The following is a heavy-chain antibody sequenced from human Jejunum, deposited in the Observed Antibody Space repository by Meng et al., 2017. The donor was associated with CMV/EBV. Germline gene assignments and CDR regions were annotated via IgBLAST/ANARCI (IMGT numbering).Heavy chain of an antibody. CDR1: GFTFSNYG. V-gene: IGHV3-30*02. D-gene: IGHD3-16*01. CDR2: IEYDGSTK. CDR3: ARRGGLDV. Sequence: LSGAASGFTFSNYGIHWVRQAPGKGLEWVSFIEYDGSTKNYADSVEGRFTISRDNSKNTVYLQMNSLRPEDTAVFYCARRGGLDVWGQGTTVTVSS. J-gene: IGHJ6*02.